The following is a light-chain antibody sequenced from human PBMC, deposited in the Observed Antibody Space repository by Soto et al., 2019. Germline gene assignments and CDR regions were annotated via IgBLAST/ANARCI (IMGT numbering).Light chain of an antibody. V-gene: IGKV3-15*01. CDR2: GAS. CDR1: QSVGSN. CDR3: QQYDNWPRT. Sequence: EVVMTQSPATLSVSPGERATLSCRASQSVGSNLAWYQQKPGQAPRLLIYGASTRATGIPARFSGSRSATEFTLTISSPRSEDFLVYYCQQYDNWPRTFGQGTKVEI. J-gene: IGKJ1*01.